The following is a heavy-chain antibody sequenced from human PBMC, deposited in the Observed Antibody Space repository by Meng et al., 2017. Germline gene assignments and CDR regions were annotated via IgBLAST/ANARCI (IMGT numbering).Heavy chain of an antibody. Sequence: ASVKVSCKASGYTFTGYYMHWVRQAPGQGLEWMGWINPNSGGTNYAQKFQGRVTMTRDTSISTAYMELSRLRSDDTAVYYCARDDSSSGYFLDYWGQGTLVTVSS. CDR1: GYTFTGYY. CDR2: INPNSGGT. D-gene: IGHD6-13*01. J-gene: IGHJ4*02. V-gene: IGHV1-2*02. CDR3: ARDDSSSGYFLDY.